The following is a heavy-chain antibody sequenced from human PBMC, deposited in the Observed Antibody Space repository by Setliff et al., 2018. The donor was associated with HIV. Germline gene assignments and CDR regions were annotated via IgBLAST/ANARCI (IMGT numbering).Heavy chain of an antibody. D-gene: IGHD3-10*01. CDR1: GGSISSGDYY. Sequence: PSETLSLTCTVSGGSISSGDYYWTWIRQPPGKGLEWIGYIYNSGSTYYEPSLRGRVTISIDKNQFSLKLNSVTAAGTAVYYCARETNASGSLTAYWYFDLWGRGTLVTVSS. V-gene: IGHV4-30-4*08. CDR3: ARETNASGSLTAYWYFDL. J-gene: IGHJ2*01. CDR2: IYNSGST.